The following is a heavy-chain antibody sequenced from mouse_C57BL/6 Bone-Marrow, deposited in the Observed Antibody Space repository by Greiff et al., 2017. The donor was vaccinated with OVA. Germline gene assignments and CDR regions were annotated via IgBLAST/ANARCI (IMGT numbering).Heavy chain of an antibody. CDR3: ARDVTLVDYYAMDY. V-gene: IGHV1-22*01. CDR1: GYTFTDYN. Sequence: EVQLQQSGPELVKPGASVKMSCKASGYTFTDYNMHWVKQSHGKSLEWIGYINPNNGGTSYNQKFKGKATLTVNKSSSTAYMELRSLTSEDSAVYYCARDVTLVDYYAMDYWGQGTSVTVSS. D-gene: IGHD1-1*01. CDR2: INPNNGGT. J-gene: IGHJ4*01.